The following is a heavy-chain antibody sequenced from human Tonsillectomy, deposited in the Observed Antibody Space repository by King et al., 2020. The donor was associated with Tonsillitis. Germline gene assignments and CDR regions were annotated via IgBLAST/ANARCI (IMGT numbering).Heavy chain of an antibody. D-gene: IGHD3-22*01. Sequence: VQLVESGAEVKKPGASVKVSCKASGYTFTSYGISWVRQAPGQGLEWMGWISAYNGNKNYAQKLQGRVTMTTDTSTSTAYMELRSLKSDDTAVYYCARAHNKYYYDSSCYFWPVKAFDIWGQGTMVTVSS. CDR2: ISAYNGNK. V-gene: IGHV1-18*04. CDR1: GYTFTSYG. CDR3: ARAHNKYYYDSSCYFWPVKAFDI. J-gene: IGHJ3*02.